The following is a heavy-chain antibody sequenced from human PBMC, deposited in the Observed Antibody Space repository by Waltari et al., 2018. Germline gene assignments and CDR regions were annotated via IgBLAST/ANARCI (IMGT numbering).Heavy chain of an antibody. J-gene: IGHJ1*01. CDR2: ISSSIRYI. Sequence: EVQLVESGGGLVKPGGSLRLSCSDSGITFSSYSMNWVGQASGKGLELVSSISSSIRYIDYADSGKGRFTISRDNAKKSLYLQMNSLRVEDTAFYYCATDLGSVARYFHHWVQVTLVTVSS. D-gene: IGHD3-10*01. CDR3: ATDLGSVARYFHH. CDR1: GITFSSYS. V-gene: IGHV3-21*02.